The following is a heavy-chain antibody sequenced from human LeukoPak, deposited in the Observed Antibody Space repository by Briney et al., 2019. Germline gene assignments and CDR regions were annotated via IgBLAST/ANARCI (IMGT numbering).Heavy chain of an antibody. Sequence: PSETLFLTCTVSGASISSNNYYWSWIRQSPGKGLEWIGYIYRSGSTYYNPSLKSRVTISVDRSKNQFSLNLSSVTAADTAVYYCARDCTSSSCYSWGQGTLVTVSS. CDR2: IYRSGST. J-gene: IGHJ4*02. CDR3: ARDCTSSSCYS. D-gene: IGHD2-2*01. CDR1: GASISSNNYY. V-gene: IGHV4-30-2*06.